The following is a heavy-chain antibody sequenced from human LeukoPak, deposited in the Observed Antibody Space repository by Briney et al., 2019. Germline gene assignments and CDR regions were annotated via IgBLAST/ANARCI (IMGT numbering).Heavy chain of an antibody. CDR3: ARDRDYDILTGASGHDY. V-gene: IGHV4-59*12. D-gene: IGHD3-9*01. J-gene: IGHJ4*02. Sequence: PSETLSLTCTVSGGSISGYYWSWIRQPPGKGLEWIGYIYFSGSTNYSPSLKSRVTISVDTSKNQFSLRLSSVTAADTAVYYCARDRDYDILTGASGHDYWGQGTLVTVSS. CDR2: IYFSGST. CDR1: GGSISGYY.